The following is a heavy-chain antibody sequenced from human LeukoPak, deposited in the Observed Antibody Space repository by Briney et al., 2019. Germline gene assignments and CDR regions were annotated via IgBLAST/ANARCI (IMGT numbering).Heavy chain of an antibody. CDR3: ARGCSGGSYLLWFDP. CDR1: GGTFSSYA. V-gene: IGHV1-69*06. J-gene: IGHJ5*02. CDR2: IIPIFGTA. Sequence: SVKVSCKAPGGTFSSYAISWMRQAPGQGLEWMGGIIPIFGTANYAQKFQGRVTITADKSTSTAYMELSSLRSEDTAVYYCARGCSGGSYLLWFDPWGQGTLVTVSS. D-gene: IGHD2-15*01.